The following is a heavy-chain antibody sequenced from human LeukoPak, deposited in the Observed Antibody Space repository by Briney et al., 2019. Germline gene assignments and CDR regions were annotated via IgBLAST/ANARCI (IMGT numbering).Heavy chain of an antibody. CDR1: RFTFRNYA. CDR3: ARDLNWETY. Sequence: GGSLRLSCAASRFTFRNYAMHWVRQAPGKGLEWVAVISSDGTNKDYADSVKGRFSISRDNSKNTLYLQMNRLRADDTAVYYCARDLNWETYWGQGTLVSVSS. V-gene: IGHV3-30*04. J-gene: IGHJ4*02. CDR2: ISSDGTNK. D-gene: IGHD7-27*01.